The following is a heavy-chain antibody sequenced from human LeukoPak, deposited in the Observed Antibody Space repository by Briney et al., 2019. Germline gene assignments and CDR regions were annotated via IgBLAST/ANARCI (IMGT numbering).Heavy chain of an antibody. CDR3: VRDYVYAFDI. D-gene: IGHD3-16*01. J-gene: IGHJ3*02. CDR2: IRGRDGIV. CDR1: GFTFNAYS. Sequence: GGSLRLSCVASGFTFNAYSMNWARQAPGKGLEWISYIRGRDGIVSYADSVKGRFTISTDTAKSSLFLQMNGLSADDTAVYYCVRDYVYAFDIWGQGTMVTVSS. V-gene: IGHV3-48*01.